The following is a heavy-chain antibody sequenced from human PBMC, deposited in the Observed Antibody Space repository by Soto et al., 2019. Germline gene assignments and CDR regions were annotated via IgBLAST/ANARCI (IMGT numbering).Heavy chain of an antibody. CDR2: VFHSGSK. D-gene: IGHD3-10*01. CDR3: AREGVWLGETDFDY. J-gene: IGHJ4*02. Sequence: QVQLQESGPGLVKPSETLTLTCTFSGDSISNYHWSWIRQTPGKGLEWIGYVFHSGSKKYHPSLKSRATISLDTSKSEFSLKLKSVTAADTAIYYCAREGVWLGETDFDYWSQGTLVTVSS. CDR1: GDSISNYH. V-gene: IGHV4-59*01.